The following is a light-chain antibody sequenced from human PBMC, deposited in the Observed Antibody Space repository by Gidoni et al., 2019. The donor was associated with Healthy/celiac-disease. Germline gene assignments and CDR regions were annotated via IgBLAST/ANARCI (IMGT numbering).Light chain of an antibody. Sequence: QSVLTQPPSASGTPGQSATISCSGSSSNIGSTYVYWYQQRPGTAPKLLIYRNNQRPSGVPDRFSGSKSGTSASLAISGLRSEDEADYYCAAWDDSLSGPHVVFGGGTKLTVL. CDR3: AAWDDSLSGPHVV. CDR2: RNN. CDR1: SSNIGSTY. J-gene: IGLJ2*01. V-gene: IGLV1-47*01.